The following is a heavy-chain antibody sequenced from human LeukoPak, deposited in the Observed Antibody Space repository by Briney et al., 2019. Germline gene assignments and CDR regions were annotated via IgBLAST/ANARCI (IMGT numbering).Heavy chain of an antibody. V-gene: IGHV3-30-3*01. CDR1: GFTFSSYA. CDR2: ISYDGSNK. D-gene: IGHD3-10*01. CDR3: ARDPLYGSGSYLLDY. Sequence: PGRSLRLSCAASGFTFSSYAMHWVRQAPSKGLEWVAVISYDGSNKYYADSVKGRFTISRDNSKNTLYLQMNSLRAEDTAVYYCARDPLYGSGSYLLDYWGQGTLVTVSS. J-gene: IGHJ4*02.